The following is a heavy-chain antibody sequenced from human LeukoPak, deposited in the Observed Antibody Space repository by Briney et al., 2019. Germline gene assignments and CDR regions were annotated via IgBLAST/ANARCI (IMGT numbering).Heavy chain of an antibody. V-gene: IGHV3-23*01. Sequence: PGGSLRLSCAASGFTLSDHYMDWVRRAPGKGLEWVSAISGSGGSTYYADSVKGRFTISRDNSKNTLYLQMNSLRAEDTAIYYCMKDPLGHSNWFDPWGQGTLVTVSS. CDR3: MKDPLGHSNWFDP. CDR1: GFTLSDHY. CDR2: ISGSGGST. J-gene: IGHJ5*02. D-gene: IGHD7-27*01.